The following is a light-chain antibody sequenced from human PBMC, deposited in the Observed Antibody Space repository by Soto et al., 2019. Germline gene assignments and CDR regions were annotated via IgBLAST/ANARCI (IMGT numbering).Light chain of an antibody. V-gene: IGLV1-44*01. Sequence: QPVLTQPPSASGTPGQRVTISCSGSSSNIGSNTVNWYQQLPGTAPKLLIYSNNQRPSGVPDRFSGSKSGTSASLAISGLQSEDDADYYCAAWDDSLNGPVFGTGTKVTVL. CDR2: SNN. CDR3: AAWDDSLNGPV. J-gene: IGLJ1*01. CDR1: SSNIGSNT.